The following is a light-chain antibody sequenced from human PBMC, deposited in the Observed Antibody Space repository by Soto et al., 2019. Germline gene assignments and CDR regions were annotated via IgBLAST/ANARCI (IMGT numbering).Light chain of an antibody. CDR3: QQYGNSPNA. CDR2: GVS. V-gene: IGKV3-20*01. CDR1: QSVNSNY. Sequence: EIVLTQSPDTLSLSPGERATLSCRASQSVNSNYLVWYQQKLGQAPRLLIYGVSSRAAGVPDRFSGSGTGTGFTLTISRLEPEDFAVYYCQQYGNSPNAFGQGTRL. J-gene: IGKJ5*01.